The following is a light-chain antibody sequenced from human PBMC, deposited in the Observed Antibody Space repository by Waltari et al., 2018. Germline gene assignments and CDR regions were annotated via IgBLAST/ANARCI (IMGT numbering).Light chain of an antibody. V-gene: IGLV2-23*02. J-gene: IGLJ3*02. CDR3: CSYRGGHSWV. CDR1: SNDIGSYNR. CDR2: EVN. Sequence: QSALTLPASVSGSPGQSISISCTGTSNDIGSYNRFSWYQHHPGKAPKPLIYEVNTRPSGVSGRFPGTKSGNTASLTISGLQAEDEGDYYCCSYRGGHSWVFGGGAKLTVL.